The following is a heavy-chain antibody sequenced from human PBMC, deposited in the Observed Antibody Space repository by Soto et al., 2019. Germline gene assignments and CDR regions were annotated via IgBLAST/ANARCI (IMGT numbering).Heavy chain of an antibody. J-gene: IGHJ4*02. Sequence: QVQLVQSGAEVKKPGASVKVSCKASGYTFTSYGISWVRQAPGQGLGWMGGISAYNGNTNYAQKLQGRVTMTTDTSTSTAYMELRSLRSDDTAVYYCASAYLTASYDSSRYYSYYFDYWGQGTLVTVSS. V-gene: IGHV1-18*01. CDR3: ASAYLTASYDSSRYYSYYFDY. CDR2: ISAYNGNT. CDR1: GYTFTSYG. D-gene: IGHD3-22*01.